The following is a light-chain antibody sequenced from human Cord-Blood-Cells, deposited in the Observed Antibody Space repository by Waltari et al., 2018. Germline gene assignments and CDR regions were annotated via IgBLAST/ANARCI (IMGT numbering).Light chain of an antibody. Sequence: DIQMTQSPSSLSASVGDRVTTTCWASQDISNYLNWYQQKPGKAPKLLLYDASNLETGGPSSFSGSGAGTDFTFTISSLQPEDIATYYCQQYDNLPLTFGGGTKVEIK. CDR3: QQYDNLPLT. CDR2: DAS. CDR1: QDISNY. V-gene: IGKV1-33*01. J-gene: IGKJ4*01.